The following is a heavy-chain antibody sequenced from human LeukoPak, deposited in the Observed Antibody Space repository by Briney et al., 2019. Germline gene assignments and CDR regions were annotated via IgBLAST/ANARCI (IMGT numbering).Heavy chain of an antibody. V-gene: IGHV1-69*05. CDR1: GGTFSSYA. CDR3: ARGYCSGGSCYSASYYFDY. CDR2: IIPIFGTA. Sequence: SVKVSCKASGGTFSSYAINWVRQAPGQGLEWMGGIIPIFGTANYAQKFQDRVTITTDESTSTAYMELSSLRSEDTAVYYCARGYCSGGSCYSASYYFDYWGQGTLVTVSS. D-gene: IGHD2-15*01. J-gene: IGHJ4*02.